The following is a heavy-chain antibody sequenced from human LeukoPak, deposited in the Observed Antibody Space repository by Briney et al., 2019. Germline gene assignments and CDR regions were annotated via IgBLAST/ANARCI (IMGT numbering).Heavy chain of an antibody. CDR2: IYPGDSDT. V-gene: IGHV5-51*01. CDR1: GYSFPSYW. CDR3: ARGSGRLDV. J-gene: IGHJ6*02. D-gene: IGHD3-10*01. Sequence: PGESLKISCNGSGYSFPSYWIGWVRQMPGKGLEWMGIIYPGDSDTTYSPSFQGQVTISADKAINTAYLQWSSLKASDTAIYYCARGSGRLDVWGQGTTVTVSS.